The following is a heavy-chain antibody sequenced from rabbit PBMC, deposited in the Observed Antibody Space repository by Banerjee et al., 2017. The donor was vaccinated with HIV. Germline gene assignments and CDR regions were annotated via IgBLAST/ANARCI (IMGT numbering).Heavy chain of an antibody. J-gene: IGHJ3*01. CDR1: GFPFSSSYR. V-gene: IGHV1S40*01. Sequence: QSLEESGGDQVKPGASLRFTCTASGFPFSSSYRLCWARQAPGKGLEWIACIYTGDGDTYFASWAKGRFTISKTSSTTVTLQMTSLTAADTATYFCARSYAGYASYGYDLWGQGTLVTVS. CDR3: ARSYAGYASYGYDL. CDR2: IYTGDGDT. D-gene: IGHD6-1*01.